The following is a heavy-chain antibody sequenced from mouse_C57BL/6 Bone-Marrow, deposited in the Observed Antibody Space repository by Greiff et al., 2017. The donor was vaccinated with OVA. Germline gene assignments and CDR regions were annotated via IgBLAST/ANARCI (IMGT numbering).Heavy chain of an antibody. V-gene: IGHV3-5*01. CDR2: IYYSGTF. J-gene: IGHJ2*01. CDR1: GISITTGNYR. CDR3: ARDGYGNGFDY. Sequence: VQLKESGPGLVKPSQTVFLTCTVTGISITTGNYRWSWIRQFPGNKLEWIGYIYYSGTFTSNPSLTRRTTITRDTPKNQFFLERNSLTAEDTATDYWARDGYGNGFDYWGQGTTLTVSS. D-gene: IGHD2-1*01.